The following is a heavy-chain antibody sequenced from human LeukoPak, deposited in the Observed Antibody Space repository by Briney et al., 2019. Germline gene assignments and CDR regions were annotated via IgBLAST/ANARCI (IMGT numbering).Heavy chain of an antibody. Sequence: ASVKVSCKASGYTFTNYGISWVRQAPGQGLEWMGWISAYNGNTNYVQKLQGRVTMTTDTSASTAYMELRSLRSDDPAVYYCARDLDIVVALAAPRHYGVDVWGQGTTVTVSS. CDR2: ISAYNGNT. V-gene: IGHV1-18*01. J-gene: IGHJ6*02. D-gene: IGHD2-2*01. CDR1: GYTFTNYG. CDR3: ARDLDIVVALAAPRHYGVDV.